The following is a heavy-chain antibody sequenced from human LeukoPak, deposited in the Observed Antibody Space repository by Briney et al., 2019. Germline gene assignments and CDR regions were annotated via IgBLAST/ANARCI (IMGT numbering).Heavy chain of an antibody. CDR1: GYSISSSSYY. CDR2: IYYSGST. Sequence: SETLSLTCTVSGYSISSSSYYWGWIRQPPGKGLEWIGSIYYSGSTYYNPSLKSRVTISVDTSKNQFSLKLSSVTAADTAVYYCARQPINLWWLHSGPTDYWGQGTLVTVSS. V-gene: IGHV4-39*01. J-gene: IGHJ4*02. D-gene: IGHD5-12*01. CDR3: ARQPINLWWLHSGPTDY.